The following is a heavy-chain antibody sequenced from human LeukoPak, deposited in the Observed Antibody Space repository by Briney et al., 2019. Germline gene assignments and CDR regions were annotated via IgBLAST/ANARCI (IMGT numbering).Heavy chain of an antibody. Sequence: GASVKVSCKVSGYTLTELSMHWVRQAPGKGLEWMGGFDPEDGETIYAQKFQGRVTMTEDTSTDTAYMELSSLRSEDTAVYYCAGSSRTANWFDPWGQGTLVTVSS. D-gene: IGHD6-13*01. J-gene: IGHJ5*02. V-gene: IGHV1-24*01. CDR1: GYTLTELS. CDR2: FDPEDGET. CDR3: AGSSRTANWFDP.